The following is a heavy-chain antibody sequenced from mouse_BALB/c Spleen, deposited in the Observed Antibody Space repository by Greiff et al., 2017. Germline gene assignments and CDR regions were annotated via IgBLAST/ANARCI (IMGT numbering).Heavy chain of an antibody. CDR2: ISSGGSYT. Sequence: EVQGVESGGDLVKPGGSLKLSCAASGFTFSSYGMSWVRQTPDKRLEWVATISSGGSYTYYPDSVKGRFTISRDNAKNTLYLQMSSLKSEDTAMYCCARGDGVDYWGQGTTLTVSS. CDR1: GFTFSSYG. V-gene: IGHV5-6*01. J-gene: IGHJ2*01. D-gene: IGHD3-3*01. CDR3: ARGDGVDY.